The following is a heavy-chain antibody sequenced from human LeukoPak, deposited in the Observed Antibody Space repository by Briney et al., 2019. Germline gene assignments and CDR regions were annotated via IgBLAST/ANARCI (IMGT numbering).Heavy chain of an antibody. CDR2: IYYSGST. V-gene: IGHV4-61*01. D-gene: IGHD6-6*01. Sequence: SETLSLTCTVSGGSVSSGSYYWSWIRQPPGKGLEWIGYIYYSGSTNYNPSLKSRVTISVDTSKNQFSLKLSSVTAADTAVYYCARGLYNGQLVFSSWGQGTLVIVSS. CDR3: ARGLYNGQLVFSS. CDR1: GGSVSSGSYY. J-gene: IGHJ4*02.